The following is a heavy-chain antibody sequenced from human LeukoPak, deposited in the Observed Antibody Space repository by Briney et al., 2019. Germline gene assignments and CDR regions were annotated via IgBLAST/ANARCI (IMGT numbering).Heavy chain of an antibody. CDR1: GYTFTVYY. D-gene: IGHD3-22*01. CDR2: INPNSGGT. V-gene: IGHV1-2*02. Sequence: ASVTVSFTASGYTFTVYYMHWVRQAPGQGLEWMGWINPNSGGTNYAQKFQGRVTITTDTSTSTAYMELRSLRSDDTAVYYCARISMDSSGQRDDYWGQGTLVTVSS. J-gene: IGHJ4*02. CDR3: ARISMDSSGQRDDY.